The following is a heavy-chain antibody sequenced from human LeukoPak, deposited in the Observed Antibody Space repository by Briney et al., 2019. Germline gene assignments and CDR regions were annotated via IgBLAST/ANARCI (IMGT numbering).Heavy chain of an antibody. Sequence: ASVKVSCKASGYTFTGYGISWVRQAPGQGLEWMGWISAYNGNTNYAQKLQGRVTMTTDTSTSTAYMELRSLRSDDTAVYYCARSRLEWAHWWFDPWGQGTLVTVSS. CDR3: ARSRLEWAHWWFDP. V-gene: IGHV1-18*01. CDR1: GYTFTGYG. J-gene: IGHJ5*02. CDR2: ISAYNGNT. D-gene: IGHD1-26*01.